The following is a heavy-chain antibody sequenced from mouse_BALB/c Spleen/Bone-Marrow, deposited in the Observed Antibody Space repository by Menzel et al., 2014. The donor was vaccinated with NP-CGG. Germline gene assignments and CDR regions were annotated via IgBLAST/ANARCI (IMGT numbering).Heavy chain of an antibody. Sequence: VQLQGSGAELVRPGSSVKISCKASGYAFSNYWMNWMKQRPGQGLEWIGQIYPGDGDTNYNGEFKGKATLTADKSSNTAYMQLSSLTSEDSAVYFCASRGDYSYSMDYWGQGTSVTVSS. CDR3: ASRGDYSYSMDY. V-gene: IGHV1-80*01. CDR1: GYAFSNYW. D-gene: IGHD1-1*01. J-gene: IGHJ4*01. CDR2: IYPGDGDT.